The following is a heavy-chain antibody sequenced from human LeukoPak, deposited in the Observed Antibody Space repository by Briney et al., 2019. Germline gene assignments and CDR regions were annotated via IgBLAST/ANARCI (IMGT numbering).Heavy chain of an antibody. J-gene: IGHJ4*02. D-gene: IGHD5-12*01. V-gene: IGHV3-73*01. CDR1: GFTFSGSA. CDR3: TGQIVATIFGATTVTTS. CDR2: IRSKANSYAT. Sequence: GGSLRLSCAASGFTFSGSAMHWVRQASGKGLEWVGRIRSKANSYATAYAASVKGRFTISRDDSKNTAYLQMNSLKTEDTAVYYCTGQIVATIFGATTVTTSWGQGTLVTVSS.